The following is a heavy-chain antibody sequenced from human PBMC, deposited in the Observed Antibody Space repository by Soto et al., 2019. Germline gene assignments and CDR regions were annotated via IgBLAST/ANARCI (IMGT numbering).Heavy chain of an antibody. V-gene: IGHV3-23*01. Sequence: LRLSCAASRFAFSAYAMSWVRQAPGKGLDWVSGISGSGDTTYYANSVKGRFTISRDNSKNTLYLEMNSLRAEDTAVYYCAKDLRRGYNPLSLRHYSYSGMEVWGQGTMVSV. CDR2: ISGSGDTT. CDR1: RFAFSAYA. D-gene: IGHD5-18*01. J-gene: IGHJ6*02. CDR3: AKDLRRGYNPLSLRHYSYSGMEV.